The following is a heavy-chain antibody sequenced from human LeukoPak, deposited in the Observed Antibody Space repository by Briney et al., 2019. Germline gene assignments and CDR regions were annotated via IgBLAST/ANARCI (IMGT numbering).Heavy chain of an antibody. Sequence: ASVKVSCKASGYIFSTYGISWVRQAPGQGLEWMGCISDYNGNTNYAQKPQGRVTMTTDTSTSTAYMELRSLRSDDTAVYYCARRRSEEFDFDCWGQGTLVTVSS. CDR2: ISDYNGNT. V-gene: IGHV1-18*01. CDR3: ARRRSEEFDFDC. J-gene: IGHJ4*02. D-gene: IGHD6-19*01. CDR1: GYIFSTYG.